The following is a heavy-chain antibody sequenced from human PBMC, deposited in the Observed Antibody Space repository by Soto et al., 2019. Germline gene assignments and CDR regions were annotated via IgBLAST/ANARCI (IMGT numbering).Heavy chain of an antibody. D-gene: IGHD3-22*01. CDR2: ISGSGGST. V-gene: IGHV3-23*01. Sequence: GGSLRLSCAASGFTFSSYAMSWVRQAPGKGLEWVSAISGSGGSTYYADSVKGRFTISRDNSKDTLYLEMNSLRAEDTAVYYCARDVPTNYYDSSGYYPSGYGMDVWGQGTTVTVS. J-gene: IGHJ6*02. CDR1: GFTFSSYA. CDR3: ARDVPTNYYDSSGYYPSGYGMDV.